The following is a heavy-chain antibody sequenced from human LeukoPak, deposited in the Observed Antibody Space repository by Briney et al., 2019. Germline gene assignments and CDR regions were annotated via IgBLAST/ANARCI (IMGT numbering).Heavy chain of an antibody. J-gene: IGHJ6*02. V-gene: IGHV4-34*01. Sequence: PSETLSLTCAVYGGSFSGYYWSWIRQPPGKGLEWIGEINHSGSTNYNPSLKSRVTISVDTSKNQFSLKLSSVTAADTAVYYCARYYYYYGMDVRGQGTTVTVSS. CDR1: GGSFSGYY. CDR2: INHSGST. CDR3: ARYYYYYGMDV.